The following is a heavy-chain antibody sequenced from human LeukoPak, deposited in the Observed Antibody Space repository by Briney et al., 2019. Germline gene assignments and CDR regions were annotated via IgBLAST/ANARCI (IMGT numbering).Heavy chain of an antibody. CDR3: ARDGSVEMATIRLFDY. D-gene: IGHD5-24*01. V-gene: IGHV3-30-3*01. Sequence: GGSLRLSCAASGFTFSSYAMHWVRQAPGKGLEWVAVISYDGSNKYYADSVKGRFTISRDNSKNTLYLQMNSLRAEDTAVYYCARDGSVEMATIRLFDYWGQGTLVTVSS. J-gene: IGHJ4*02. CDR2: ISYDGSNK. CDR1: GFTFSSYA.